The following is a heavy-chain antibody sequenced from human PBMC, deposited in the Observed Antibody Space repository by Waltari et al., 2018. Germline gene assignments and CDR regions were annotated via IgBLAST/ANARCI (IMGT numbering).Heavy chain of an antibody. CDR2: IIPIFGTA. Sequence: QVQLVQSGAEVKKPGSSVKVSCKASGGTFSSYAISWVRQAPGQGLEWMGGIIPIFGTANYAQKFQGRVTITADESTSTAYMELSSLRSEDTAVYYCARDPTDHCSSTSCYGLYDYWGQGTLVTVSS. V-gene: IGHV1-69*01. CDR1: GGTFSSYA. J-gene: IGHJ4*02. D-gene: IGHD2-2*01. CDR3: ARDPTDHCSSTSCYGLYDY.